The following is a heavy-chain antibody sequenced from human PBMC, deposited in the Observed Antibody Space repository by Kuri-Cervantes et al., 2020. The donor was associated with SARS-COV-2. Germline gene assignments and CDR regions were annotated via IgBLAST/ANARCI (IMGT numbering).Heavy chain of an antibody. J-gene: IGHJ6*02. CDR2: IIPILGIA. CDR3: ARALVVPAAAGGYYYYGMDV. CDR1: GGTFSSYA. D-gene: IGHD2-2*01. V-gene: IGHV1-69*04. Sequence: SVKVSCKASGGTFSSYAISWVRQAPGQGLEWMGRIIPILGIANYAQKFQGRVTITADESTSTAYMELSSLRSEDTAVYYCARALVVPAAAGGYYYYGMDVWGQGTTVTVSS.